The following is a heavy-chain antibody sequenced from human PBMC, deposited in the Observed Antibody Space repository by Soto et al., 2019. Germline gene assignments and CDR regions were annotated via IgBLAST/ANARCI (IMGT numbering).Heavy chain of an antibody. J-gene: IGHJ6*02. CDR3: ARETQLWLRNVNYYYGMDV. CDR1: GGSISSYY. CDR2: IYYSGST. D-gene: IGHD5-18*01. Sequence: SETLSLTCTVSGGSISSYYWSWIRQPPGKGLVWIGYIYYSGSTNYNPSLKSRVTISVDTSKNQFSLKLSSVTAADTAVYYCARETQLWLRNVNYYYGMDVWGQGTTVTVSS. V-gene: IGHV4-59*01.